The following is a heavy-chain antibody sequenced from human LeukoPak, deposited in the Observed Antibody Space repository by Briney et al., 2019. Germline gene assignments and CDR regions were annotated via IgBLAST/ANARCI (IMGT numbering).Heavy chain of an antibody. CDR1: GGSISGYY. Sequence: SETLSLTCTVSGGSISGYYWSWSRQPPGKGLEWIGSIYYSGSTYYNPSLKSRVTISVDTSKNQFSLKLSSVTAADTAVYYCARNYMVRGVLDAFDIWGQGTMVTVSS. V-gene: IGHV4-59*12. D-gene: IGHD3-10*01. J-gene: IGHJ3*02. CDR2: IYYSGST. CDR3: ARNYMVRGVLDAFDI.